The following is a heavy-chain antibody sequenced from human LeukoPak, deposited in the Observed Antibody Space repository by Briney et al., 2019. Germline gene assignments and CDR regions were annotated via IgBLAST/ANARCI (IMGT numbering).Heavy chain of an antibody. D-gene: IGHD3-22*01. CDR3: SVMPRYYDGSGYLVQ. CDR2: FSTNGGSA. Sequence: GGPLRLSCDASGLTLYIYDMLGVRHAPGKGVEWVSGFSTNGGSASYAYSVKGRITISTDNPKNMQYMEMNSLSAEETAVYYCSVMPRYYDGSGYLVQWGQGTLVTVSS. V-gene: IGHV3-23*01. CDR1: GLTLYIYD. J-gene: IGHJ4*02.